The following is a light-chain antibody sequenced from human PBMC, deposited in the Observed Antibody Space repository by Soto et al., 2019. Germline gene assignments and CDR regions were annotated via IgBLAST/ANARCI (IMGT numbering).Light chain of an antibody. CDR1: NIGSKG. V-gene: IGLV3-21*04. Sequence: SYELTQPPSVSVAPGKTASISCGGNNIGSKGVHWYQHKPGQAPVLVIYSDTDLPPVIPERFSGSNSANLATLTISRVEAGDEADYYCQVWDSGSAHVVFGGATHVTVL. CDR2: SDT. CDR3: QVWDSGSAHVV. J-gene: IGLJ2*01.